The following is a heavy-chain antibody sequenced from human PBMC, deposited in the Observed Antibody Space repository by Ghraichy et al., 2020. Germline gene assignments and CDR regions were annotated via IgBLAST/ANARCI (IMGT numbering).Heavy chain of an antibody. CDR1: GGTFSSYA. J-gene: IGHJ6*03. CDR3: ARSPATYYDFWSGYYKDAHTMDV. D-gene: IGHD3-3*01. CDR2: IIPIFGTA. Sequence: SVKVSCKASGGTFSSYAISWVRQAPGQGLEWMGGIIPIFGTANYAQKFQGRVTITADESTSTAYMELSSLRSEDTAVYYCARSPATYYDFWSGYYKDAHTMDVWGKGTTVTVSS. V-gene: IGHV1-69*13.